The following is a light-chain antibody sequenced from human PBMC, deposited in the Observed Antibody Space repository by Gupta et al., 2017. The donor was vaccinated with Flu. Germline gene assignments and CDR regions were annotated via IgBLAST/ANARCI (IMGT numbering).Light chain of an antibody. CDR3: QQYNNWPPYT. J-gene: IGKJ2*01. CDR1: QSVSSN. V-gene: IGKV3-15*01. CDR2: GAS. Sequence: IVMPPAPATLSVSPGERATLSCRASQSVSSNLAWYQQKPGQAPRLLIYGASTRATGIPARCSGSGSGTEVTLTISSRQSEDFAVYYCQQYNNWPPYTFGQGTKLEIK.